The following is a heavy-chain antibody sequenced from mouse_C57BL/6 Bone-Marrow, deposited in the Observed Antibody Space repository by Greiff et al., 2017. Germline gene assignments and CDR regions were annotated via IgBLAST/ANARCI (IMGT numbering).Heavy chain of an antibody. CDR3: ARCYYGSGAFDY. J-gene: IGHJ2*01. Sequence: VQLQQPGAELVRPGSSVKLSCKASGYTFTSYWMHWVKQRPIQGLEWIGNIDPSDSETHYNQKFKDKATLTVDKSSSTAYMQLSSLTSEDSAVYYCARCYYGSGAFDYWGQGTTLTVSS. CDR2: IDPSDSET. V-gene: IGHV1-52*01. CDR1: GYTFTSYW. D-gene: IGHD1-1*01.